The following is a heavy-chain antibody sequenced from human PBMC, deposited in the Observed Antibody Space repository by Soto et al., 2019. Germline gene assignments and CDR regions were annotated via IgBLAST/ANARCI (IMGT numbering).Heavy chain of an antibody. CDR2: ISAYNGNT. D-gene: IGHD3-3*01. Sequence: GASVKVSCKASGYTFTSYGISWVRQAPGQGLEWMGWISAYNGNTNYAQKLQGRVTMTTDTSTSTAYMELRSLRSDDTAVYYCARDGYYDFWSGYRTNWFDPRGQGTLVTVS. V-gene: IGHV1-18*01. J-gene: IGHJ5*02. CDR3: ARDGYYDFWSGYRTNWFDP. CDR1: GYTFTSYG.